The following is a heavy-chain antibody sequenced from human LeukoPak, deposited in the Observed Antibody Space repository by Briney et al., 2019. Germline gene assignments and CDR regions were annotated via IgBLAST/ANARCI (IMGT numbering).Heavy chain of an antibody. CDR3: ANLLRPDYGGKVV. CDR1: GFTFSSYG. Sequence: PGGSLRLSCAASGFTFSSYGMHWVRQAPGKGLEWVAFIRYDGSNKYYADSVKGRFTISRDNSKNTLYLQMNSLRAEDTAVYYCANLLRPDYGGKVVWGQGTMVTVSS. V-gene: IGHV3-30*02. D-gene: IGHD4-23*01. CDR2: IRYDGSNK. J-gene: IGHJ3*01.